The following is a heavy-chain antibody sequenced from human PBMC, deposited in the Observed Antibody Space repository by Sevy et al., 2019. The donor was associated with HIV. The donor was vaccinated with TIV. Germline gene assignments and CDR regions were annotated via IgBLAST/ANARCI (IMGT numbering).Heavy chain of an antibody. V-gene: IGHV3-7*01. D-gene: IGHD4-17*01. J-gene: IGHJ6*02. CDR1: GITFSSYA. CDR3: AREGSYGDYMLSYYYGMDV. Sequence: GGSLRLSCAASGITFSSYAMSWVRQAPGKGLEWVASIYQDGSEKYYMDSVKGRFTVSRDNAKNSLFLQMNSLRVEDTAVYYCAREGSYGDYMLSYYYGMDVWGQGTTVTVSS. CDR2: IYQDGSEK.